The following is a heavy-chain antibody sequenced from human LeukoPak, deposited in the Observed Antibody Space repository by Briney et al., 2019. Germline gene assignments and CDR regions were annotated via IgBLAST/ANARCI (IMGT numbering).Heavy chain of an antibody. CDR1: GGSITSYY. CDR2: IYYSGST. Sequence: SETLSLTRTVSGGSITSYYWNWIRQPPGKGLEWIGYIYYSGSTNYNPSLKSRVTISVDTSKNQFSLKLSSVTAADTAVYYCARVRGTFDIWGQGTMVTVSS. J-gene: IGHJ3*02. CDR3: ARVRGTFDI. V-gene: IGHV4-59*08.